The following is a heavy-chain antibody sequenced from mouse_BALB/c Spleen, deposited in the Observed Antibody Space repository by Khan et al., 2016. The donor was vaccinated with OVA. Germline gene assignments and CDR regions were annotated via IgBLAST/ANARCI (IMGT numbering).Heavy chain of an antibody. CDR1: GFTFSSYG. D-gene: IGHD1-1*01. CDR3: ATSYYYGYYFDY. V-gene: IGHV5-17*02. Sequence: EVELVESGGGLVQPGGSRKLSCAASGFTFSSYGMHWVRQAPEKGLEWVAYISGDSSTIYNADTVKGRFTIFRDNPKNTLFLQMTSLMSEDTAMYYCATSYYYGYYFDYWGPGTTLTVSS. CDR2: ISGDSSTI. J-gene: IGHJ2*01.